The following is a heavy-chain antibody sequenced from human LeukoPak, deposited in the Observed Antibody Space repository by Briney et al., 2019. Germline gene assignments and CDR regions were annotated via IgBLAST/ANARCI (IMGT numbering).Heavy chain of an antibody. CDR3: ARDARITMIVVVTHDAFDI. V-gene: IGHV1-18*01. CDR2: ISAYNGNT. CDR1: GYTFTSYG. D-gene: IGHD3-22*01. Sequence: ASVKVSCKASGYTFTSYGISWVRQAPGQGLEWMGWISAYNGNTNYAQKLQGRVTMTTDTSTSTAYMELRNLRSDDTAVYYCARDARITMIVVVTHDAFDIWGQGTMVTVSS. J-gene: IGHJ3*02.